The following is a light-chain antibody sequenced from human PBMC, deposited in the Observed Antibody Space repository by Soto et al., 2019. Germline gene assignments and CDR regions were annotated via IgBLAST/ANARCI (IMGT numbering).Light chain of an antibody. CDR3: SSFTGSSTLVV. V-gene: IGLV2-14*01. CDR1: SSDIGGYTY. Sequence: QSVLTQPASVSGSPGQSITISCTGTSSDIGGYTYVSWYQQHPGKAPKLIIYDVSSRPSGVSNRFSGSKSGNTASLTISGLQAEDEADYYCSSFTGSSTLVVFGGGTKLTVL. J-gene: IGLJ2*01. CDR2: DVS.